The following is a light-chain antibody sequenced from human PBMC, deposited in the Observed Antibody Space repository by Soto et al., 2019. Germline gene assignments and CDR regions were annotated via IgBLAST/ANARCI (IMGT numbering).Light chain of an antibody. V-gene: IGKV3-11*01. CDR2: DAS. CDR1: QSVSSY. J-gene: IGKJ4*01. Sequence: EIVLTQSPATLSLSPGVRASLSFRSSQSVSSYLAWYQQKPGQAPRLLIYDASNRATGIPARFSGSGSGTDFTLTISSLEPEDFAVYYCQQRSNWPPLTFGGGTKVDIK. CDR3: QQRSNWPPLT.